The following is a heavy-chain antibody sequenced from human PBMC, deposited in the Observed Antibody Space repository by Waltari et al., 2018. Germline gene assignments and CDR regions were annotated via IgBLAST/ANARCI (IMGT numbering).Heavy chain of an antibody. Sequence: EVQLVESGGGLVQPGGSLRLSCAASGFTFSHYWMPWVRQAPGEGREGVANIKPDGSERNHADSVKGRFTISRDNADNSLFLQMTSLRAEDTAVYYCARVDHDDESCAYWGQGTLVTVSS. V-gene: IGHV3-7*01. J-gene: IGHJ4*02. D-gene: IGHD3-16*01. CDR3: ARVDHDDESCAY. CDR1: GFTFSHYW. CDR2: IKPDGSER.